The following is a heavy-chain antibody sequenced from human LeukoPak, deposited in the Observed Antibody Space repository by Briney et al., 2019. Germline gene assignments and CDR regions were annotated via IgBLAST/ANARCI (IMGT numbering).Heavy chain of an antibody. CDR1: GYSFTSYW. D-gene: IGHD2-15*01. V-gene: IGHV5-51*01. CDR2: IYPGDSDT. Sequence: GESLKISCKGSGYSFTSYWIGRVRQVPGKGLEWMGIIYPGDSDTRYSPSFQGQVTISVDKSVSTAYLQWSSPKASDTAMYYCARRIDGCFDYWGQGTLVTVSS. CDR3: ARRIDGCFDY. J-gene: IGHJ4*02.